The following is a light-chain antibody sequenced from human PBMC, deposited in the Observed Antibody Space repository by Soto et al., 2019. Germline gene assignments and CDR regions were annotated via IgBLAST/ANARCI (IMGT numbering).Light chain of an antibody. CDR1: SSDVGGYNF. V-gene: IGLV2-14*03. CDR3: ISYTSSCTYV. CDR2: DVS. Sequence: QSVLTQPASVSGSPGQSITISCTGTSSDVGGYNFVSWFQQHPGKAPKLMIFDVSNRPSGVSNRFSGSKSDNTAYLTISGLQPDDEADYHCISYTSSCTYVFGTGTKLTVL. J-gene: IGLJ1*01.